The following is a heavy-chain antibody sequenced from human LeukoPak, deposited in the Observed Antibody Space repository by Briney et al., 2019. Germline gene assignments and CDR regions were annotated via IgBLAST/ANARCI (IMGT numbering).Heavy chain of an antibody. CDR2: IYYSGST. CDR3: ARGGSSGYYDY. Sequence: SEILSLTCTVSGGSISSGGYYWSWIRQHPGKGLEWIGYIYYSGSTYYNPSLKSRVTISVDTSKNQFSLKLSSVTAADTAVYYCARGGSSGYYDYWGQGTLVTVSS. CDR1: GGSISSGGYY. D-gene: IGHD1-26*01. V-gene: IGHV4-31*03. J-gene: IGHJ4*02.